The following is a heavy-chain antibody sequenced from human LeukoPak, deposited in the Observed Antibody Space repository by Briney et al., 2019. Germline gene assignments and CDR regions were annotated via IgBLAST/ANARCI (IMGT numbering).Heavy chain of an antibody. V-gene: IGHV1-8*01. CDR3: ARDLYDSGSYYYYYYMDV. CDR2: MNPNSGDT. D-gene: IGHD3-10*01. J-gene: IGHJ6*03. CDR1: GYTFTNYD. Sequence: ASVKVSCKSSGYTFTNYDINWVRQATGQGLEWMGGMNPNSGDTGYAQKFQGRITMTRNTSISTAYMELSSLRSEDTAVYYCARDLYDSGSYYYYYYMDVWGKGTTVTISS.